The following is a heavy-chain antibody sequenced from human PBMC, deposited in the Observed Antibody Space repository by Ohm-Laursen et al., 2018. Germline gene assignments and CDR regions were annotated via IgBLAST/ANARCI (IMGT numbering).Heavy chain of an antibody. CDR1: GFTFSDYS. D-gene: IGHD2-15*01. Sequence: SLRLSCSASGFTFSDYSMTWVRQSPGKGLEWLSYIRYRDHLNLYADSMKGRSTISRDDGKNSLFLQTNSLRAEDTAVYYCARDRSLADPKGNWFDPWGQGILVTVSS. V-gene: IGHV3-11*04. CDR3: ARDRSLADPKGNWFDP. J-gene: IGHJ5*02. CDR2: IRYRDHLN.